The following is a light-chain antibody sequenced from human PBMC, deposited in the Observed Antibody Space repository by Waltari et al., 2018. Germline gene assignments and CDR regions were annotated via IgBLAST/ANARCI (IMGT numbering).Light chain of an antibody. CDR3: LQHNTYPWT. CDR1: QGSRND. V-gene: IGKV1-17*01. CDR2: AAS. Sequence: DIQMTQSPSSLSASVGDRVTITCRASQGSRNDLGWLQQRPGKAHKRLIYAASNLQSGVPSRFSGSGSGTEFTLTITSLQPEDFATYYCLQHNTYPWTFGQGTKVEIK. J-gene: IGKJ1*01.